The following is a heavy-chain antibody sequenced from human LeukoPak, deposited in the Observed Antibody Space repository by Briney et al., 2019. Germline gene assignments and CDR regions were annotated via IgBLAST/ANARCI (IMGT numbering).Heavy chain of an antibody. CDR2: ISAYNGNT. CDR1: GYTFTSYG. D-gene: IGHD4-23*01. J-gene: IGHJ4*02. V-gene: IGHV1-18*01. CDR3: ARVAVAQYYFDY. Sequence: GASVKVSCKASGYTFTSYGISWVRQAPGQGLEWMGWISAYNGNTNYAQKLQGRVTMTTDTSTSTAYVELRSLTSDDTAVYYCARVAVAQYYFDYSSQGTLVTVSS.